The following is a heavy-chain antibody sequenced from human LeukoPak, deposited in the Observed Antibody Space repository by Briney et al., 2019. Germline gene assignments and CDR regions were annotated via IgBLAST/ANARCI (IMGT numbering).Heavy chain of an antibody. Sequence: GGSLRLSCVGSGFMFSRYWMSWVRQAPGKGLEWVSTINAAGGSTYYADSVKGRLTISRDNSKNTLYLQMNSLRAEDTAVYSCAKDSGTYYKAFDYWGQGTLVTVSS. V-gene: IGHV3-23*01. CDR1: GFMFSRYW. J-gene: IGHJ4*02. CDR3: AKDSGTYYKAFDY. D-gene: IGHD1-26*01. CDR2: INAAGGST.